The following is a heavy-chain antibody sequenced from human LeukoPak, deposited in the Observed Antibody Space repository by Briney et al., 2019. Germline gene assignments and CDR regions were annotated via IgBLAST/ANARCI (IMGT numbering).Heavy chain of an antibody. V-gene: IGHV4-30-4*01. J-gene: IGHJ5*02. D-gene: IGHD3-10*01. Sequence: PSQTLSLTCTVSGGSISSGDYYWSWIRQPPGKGLEWIGYIYYSGSTYYNPSLKSRVTISVDTSKNQFSLKLSSVTAAVTAVYYCARSERGGKVRDNWFDPWGQGTLVTVSS. CDR2: IYYSGST. CDR1: GGSISSGDYY. CDR3: ARSERGGKVRDNWFDP.